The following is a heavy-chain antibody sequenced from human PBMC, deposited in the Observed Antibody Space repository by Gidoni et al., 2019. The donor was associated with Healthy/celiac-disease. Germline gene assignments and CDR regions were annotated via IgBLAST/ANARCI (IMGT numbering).Heavy chain of an antibody. J-gene: IGHJ3*02. CDR2: IYYSGST. V-gene: IGHV4-39*01. Sequence: QLQLQESGPGLVKPSETLSLTCTVPGGSISSSSYYWGWIRQPPGKGLEWIGSIYYSGSTYYNPSLKSRVTISVDTSKNQFSLKLSSVTAADTAVYYCARQGSGWYLKGVNDAFDIWGQGTMVTVSS. CDR3: ARQGSGWYLKGVNDAFDI. CDR1: GGSISSSSYY. D-gene: IGHD6-19*01.